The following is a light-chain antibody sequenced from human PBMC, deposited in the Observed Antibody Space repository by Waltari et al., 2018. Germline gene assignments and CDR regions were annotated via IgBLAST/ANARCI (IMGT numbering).Light chain of an antibody. J-gene: IGLJ2*01. CDR3: QSYNSSNVI. CDR2: DDN. CDR1: SGSIASHY. V-gene: IGLV6-57*04. Sequence: NFMLTTPHSVSESPGKPPTIYCTSSSGSIASHYVHWYQQRPGRAPITVIYDDNERPSGVPDRFSGSIDSSSNSASLTISGLKTEDEADYYCQSYNSSNVIFGGGTKLTVL.